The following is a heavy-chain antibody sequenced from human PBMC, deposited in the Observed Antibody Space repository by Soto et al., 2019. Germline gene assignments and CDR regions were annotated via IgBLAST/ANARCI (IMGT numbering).Heavy chain of an antibody. V-gene: IGHV3-21*01. J-gene: IGHJ5*02. CDR2: ISSNSAYI. D-gene: IGHD6-13*01. CDR1: GFTFRSFT. Sequence: GGSLRLSCAASGFTFRSFTMNWVRQAPGKGLEWVSTISSNSAYIYYTDALRGRFTISRDNAKNSLHLQMNSLRAEDTAVYYCTRDASRDSSARGWLDPWGQGTLVTVXS. CDR3: TRDASRDSSARGWLDP.